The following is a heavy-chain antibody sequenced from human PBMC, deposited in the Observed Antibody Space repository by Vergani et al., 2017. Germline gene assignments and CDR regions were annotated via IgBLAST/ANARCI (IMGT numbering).Heavy chain of an antibody. CDR3: ARERSQGEVPPDY. CDR1: GFTFSSYS. J-gene: IGHJ4*02. D-gene: IGHD2-2*01. V-gene: IGHV3-21*01. Sequence: EVQLVESGGGLVKPGGSLRLSCAASGFTFSSYSMNWVRQAPGKGLEWVSSISSSSSYIYYADSVKGRFTISRDNAKNSLYLQMNSLRDEDTAVYYCARERSQGEVPPDYWGQGTLVTVSS. CDR2: ISSSSSYI.